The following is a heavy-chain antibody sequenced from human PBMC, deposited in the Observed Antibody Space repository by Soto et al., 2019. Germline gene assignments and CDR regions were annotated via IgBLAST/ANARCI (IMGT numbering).Heavy chain of an antibody. CDR3: ARGSSWYDVDWFDP. J-gene: IGHJ5*02. V-gene: IGHV4-59*01. Sequence: SETLSVTCTVSGGYISSNDWSWIRQTPGKGLEWIGYFYNSGNTNYNPSLKSQVTISVDTSKNQFSLKLTSVTAADTAVYYCARGSSWYDVDWFDPWGPGTLVTVS. D-gene: IGHD6-13*01. CDR1: GGYISSND. CDR2: FYNSGNT.